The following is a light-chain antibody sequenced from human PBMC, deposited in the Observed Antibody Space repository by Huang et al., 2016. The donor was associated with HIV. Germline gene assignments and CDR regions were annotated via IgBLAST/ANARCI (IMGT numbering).Light chain of an antibody. V-gene: IGKV2-28*01. CDR3: MEGLQTPPNT. Sequence: DIVMTQSPLSLPVTPGESASISCRSSQSLLHTNEYNYLDWYVLRPGQSPQLLIYLGSQRATGVPDRCSGSGSGTDFTLEISKVEAGDVGVYYCMEGLQTPPNTFGQGTRLEI. J-gene: IGKJ2*01. CDR2: LGS. CDR1: QSLLHTNEYNY.